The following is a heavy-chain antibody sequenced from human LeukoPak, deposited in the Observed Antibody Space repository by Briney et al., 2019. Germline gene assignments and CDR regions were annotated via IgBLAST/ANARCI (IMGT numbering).Heavy chain of an antibody. CDR1: GFTFSRFN. CDR3: AKTAVAGTLDY. Sequence: GRSLRLSCAASGFTFSRFNLHWVRQAPGKGLEWVAVIWHDGSNKYYADSVKGRFTISRDNSKNTLYLQMNSLRAEDTAVYYCAKTAVAGTLDYWGQGTLVTVSS. J-gene: IGHJ4*02. CDR2: IWHDGSNK. V-gene: IGHV3-33*06. D-gene: IGHD6-19*01.